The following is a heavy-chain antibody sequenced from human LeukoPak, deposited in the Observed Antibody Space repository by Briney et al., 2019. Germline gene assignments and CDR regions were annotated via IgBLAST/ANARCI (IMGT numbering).Heavy chain of an antibody. J-gene: IGHJ4*02. D-gene: IGHD6-13*01. CDR3: ARGAAGTFDY. Sequence: GGSLRLSCAASGFTFSSYAMHWVRQAPGKGLEWVAVISYDGGNKYYADSVKGRFTISRDNAKNSLYLQMNSLRAEDTALYHCARGAAGTFDYWGRGTLVTVSS. CDR1: GFTFSSYA. V-gene: IGHV3-30-3*01. CDR2: ISYDGGNK.